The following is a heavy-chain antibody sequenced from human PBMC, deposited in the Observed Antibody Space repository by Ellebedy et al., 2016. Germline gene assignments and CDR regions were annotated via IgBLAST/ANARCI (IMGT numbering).Heavy chain of an antibody. Sequence: GESLKISXAASGFTFSDYYMSWIRQAPGKGLEWVSYISSSGSTIYYADSVKGRFTISRDNAKNSLYLQMNSLRAEDTAVYYCARSSGSSYYYYYMDVWGKGTTVTVSS. J-gene: IGHJ6*03. D-gene: IGHD6-6*01. CDR1: GFTFSDYY. CDR2: ISSSGSTI. V-gene: IGHV3-11*01. CDR3: ARSSGSSYYYYYMDV.